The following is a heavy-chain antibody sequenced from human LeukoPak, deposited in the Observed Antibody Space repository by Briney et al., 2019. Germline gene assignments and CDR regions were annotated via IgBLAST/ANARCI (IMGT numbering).Heavy chain of an antibody. Sequence: ASVKVSCKVSGYTLTELSMHWVRQAPGKGLEWMGGFDPEDGETIYAQKFQGRVTMTEDTSTDTAYMELSSLRSEDTAVYYCATRLQWDPSYYFDYWGQGTLVTVSS. CDR2: FDPEDGET. J-gene: IGHJ4*02. CDR3: ATRLQWDPSYYFDY. D-gene: IGHD1-26*01. CDR1: GYTLTELS. V-gene: IGHV1-24*01.